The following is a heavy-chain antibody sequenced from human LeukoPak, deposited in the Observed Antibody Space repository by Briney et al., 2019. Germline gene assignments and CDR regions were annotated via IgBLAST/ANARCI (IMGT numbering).Heavy chain of an antibody. CDR1: GFTFSSLA. CDR3: AKDSPEYYYMDV. J-gene: IGHJ6*03. V-gene: IGHV3-30*04. CDR2: ISYDGSNK. Sequence: GGSLRLSCAASGFTFSSLAMHWVRQAPGKGLEWVAVISYDGSNKYYADSVKGRFTISRDNSKNTLYLQMNSLRAEDTAVYYCAKDSPEYYYMDVWGKGTTVTVSS.